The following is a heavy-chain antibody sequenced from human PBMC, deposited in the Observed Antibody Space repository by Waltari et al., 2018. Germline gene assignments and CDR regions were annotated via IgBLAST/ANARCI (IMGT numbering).Heavy chain of an antibody. CDR2: IYYTGST. CDR3: ARGGGGDWEWFDP. J-gene: IGHJ5*02. V-gene: IGHV4-59*01. D-gene: IGHD2-21*02. CDR1: GGYISGFY. Sequence: QVQLQESGPSLLKPSETRSLICPVPGGYISGFYWSWVRQPPGKGLDWIGYIYYTGSTNFNPSLKSRVTMSVDTSKNQFSLKLSSVTAADTAFYYCARGGGGDWEWFDPWGQGTLVTVSS.